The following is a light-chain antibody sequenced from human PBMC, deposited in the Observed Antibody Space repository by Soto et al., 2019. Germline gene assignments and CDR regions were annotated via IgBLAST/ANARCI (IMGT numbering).Light chain of an antibody. CDR2: TAS. J-gene: IGKJ1*01. CDR3: QQSYSTPWT. CDR1: QSISYS. V-gene: IGKV1-39*01. Sequence: DIQMTQSPSSLSASIGDRVTITCRASQSISYSLTWYQQQPGKAPKLLIYTASNLQCGVPSRFSGRGSGTDFTLTISSLQPEEFATYYCQQSYSTPWTFGEGTKVEIK.